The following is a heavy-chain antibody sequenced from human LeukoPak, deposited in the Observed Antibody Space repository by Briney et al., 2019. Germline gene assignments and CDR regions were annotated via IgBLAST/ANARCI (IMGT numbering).Heavy chain of an antibody. Sequence: KPSETLSLTCSVSGYSISRSYHWGWIRQPPGKGLEWIGSVHRSGSTYYNPSLKSRVTISADTSKNQFSLKLTSVAAADTAVYYCTRDDWNPDFWGQGTLVTVSS. J-gene: IGHJ4*02. CDR2: VHRSGST. D-gene: IGHD1-1*01. V-gene: IGHV4-38-2*02. CDR1: GYSISRSYH. CDR3: TRDDWNPDF.